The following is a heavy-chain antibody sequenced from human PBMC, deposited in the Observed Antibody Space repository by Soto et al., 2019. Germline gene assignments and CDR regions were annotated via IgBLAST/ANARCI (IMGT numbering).Heavy chain of an antibody. CDR1: GGTFNTYT. J-gene: IGHJ3*01. Sequence: QVHLIQSGAEVKKPGSSVKVSCKAAGGTFNTYTLFWVRQAPGHGLEWMGRIIPMLTVTNSAQKFQGRLTLTADKSKGTAFMELTSLRSGDTAVYYCSIGSWSAETFDVWGQGTMVTVSS. CDR2: IIPMLTVT. CDR3: SIGSWSAETFDV. D-gene: IGHD3-10*01. V-gene: IGHV1-69*02.